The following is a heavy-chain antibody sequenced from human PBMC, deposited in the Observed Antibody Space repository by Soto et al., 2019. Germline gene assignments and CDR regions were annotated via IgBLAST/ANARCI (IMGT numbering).Heavy chain of an antibody. CDR3: AGEGGYGDYVTADY. D-gene: IGHD4-17*01. CDR1: GGTFSSYT. J-gene: IGHJ4*02. Sequence: QVQLVQSGAEVKKPGSSVKVSCKASGGTFSSYTISWVRQAPGQGLEWMGRIIPILGIANYAQKFQGRVTITADKSTSTAYMELSSLRSEDTAVYYCAGEGGYGDYVTADYWGQGTLVTVSS. V-gene: IGHV1-69*08. CDR2: IIPILGIA.